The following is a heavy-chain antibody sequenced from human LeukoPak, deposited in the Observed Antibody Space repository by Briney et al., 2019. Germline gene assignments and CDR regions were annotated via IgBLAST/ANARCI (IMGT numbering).Heavy chain of an antibody. J-gene: IGHJ5*02. CDR1: GGSISSGDYY. Sequence: SETLSLTCTVSGGSISSGDYYWSWIRQPPGKGLEWIGYIYYSGSTYYNPSLKSRVTISVETSKNQFSLKLSSVTAADTAVYYCARAVVVPAAIILDPWGQGTLVTVSS. CDR2: IYYSGST. V-gene: IGHV4-30-4*08. CDR3: ARAVVVPAAIILDP. D-gene: IGHD2-2*01.